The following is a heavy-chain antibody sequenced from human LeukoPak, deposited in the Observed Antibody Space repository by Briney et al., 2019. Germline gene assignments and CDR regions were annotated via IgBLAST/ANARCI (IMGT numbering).Heavy chain of an antibody. CDR2: ISAYNGNT. CDR3: ARDPGYCSGGSCQYYYYYYMDV. D-gene: IGHD2-15*01. J-gene: IGHJ6*03. CDR1: GYTFTSYG. V-gene: IGHV1-18*01. Sequence: ASVKVSCKASGYTFTSYGISWVRQAPGQGLEWMGWISAYNGNTNYAQKLQGRVTMTTDTSTSTAYMELRSLGSDDTAVYYCARDPGYCSGGSCQYYYYYYMDVWGKGTTVTVSS.